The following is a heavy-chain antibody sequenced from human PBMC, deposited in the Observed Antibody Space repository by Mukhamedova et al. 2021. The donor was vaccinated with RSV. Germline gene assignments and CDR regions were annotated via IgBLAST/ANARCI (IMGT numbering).Heavy chain of an antibody. D-gene: IGHD5-18*01. CDR3: AKADMAMVSLPHYFDY. Sequence: GRGLEWVSVISGNGAYTYYADSVMGRFTISRDNSKNTVYLQMHSLGVEDTAVYYCAKADMAMVSLPHYFDYWGQGTLVTVSS. J-gene: IGHJ4*02. CDR2: ISGNGAYT. V-gene: IGHV3-23*01.